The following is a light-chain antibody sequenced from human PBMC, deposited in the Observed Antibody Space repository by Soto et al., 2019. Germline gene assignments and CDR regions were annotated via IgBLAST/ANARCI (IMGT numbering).Light chain of an antibody. CDR1: QSISSY. CDR2: AAS. CDR3: QQSYSTPQVT. J-gene: IGKJ5*01. Sequence: MTQSPATLSVSPGERVTLSCRASQSISSYLNWYQQKPGKAPKLLIYAASSLQSGVPSRFSGSGSGTDFTLTISSLQPEDFATYYCQQSYSTPQVTFGQGTRLEIK. V-gene: IGKV1-39*01.